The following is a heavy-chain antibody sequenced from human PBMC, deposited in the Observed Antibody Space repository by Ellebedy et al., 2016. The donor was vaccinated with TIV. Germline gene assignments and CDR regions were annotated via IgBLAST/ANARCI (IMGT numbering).Heavy chain of an antibody. CDR1: GIIFSSYW. Sequence: GESLKISCEASGIIFSSYWMHWVRQAPGKGLLWVSRINSYGSSTTYADSVKGRFTISRDNAKNTVYLQMNSLRLEDTAVYYCATERSGSYYNYWGQGTLVTVSS. V-gene: IGHV3-74*03. J-gene: IGHJ4*02. CDR2: INSYGSST. CDR3: ATERSGSYYNY. D-gene: IGHD1-26*01.